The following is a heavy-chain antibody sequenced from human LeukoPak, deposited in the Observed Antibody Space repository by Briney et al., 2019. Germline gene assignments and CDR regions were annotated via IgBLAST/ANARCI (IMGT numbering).Heavy chain of an antibody. CDR3: ARASGRGDYGY. D-gene: IGHD4-17*01. V-gene: IGHV4-39*01. CDR2: IYYSGST. J-gene: IGHJ4*02. CDR1: GGSISSSSYY. Sequence: PSETLSLTCTVSGGSISSSSYYWGWIRQPPGKGLEWIGSIYYSGSTYYNPSLKSRVTISVDTSKNQFSLKLSSVTAADTAVYYCARASGRGDYGYWGQGTLVTVSS.